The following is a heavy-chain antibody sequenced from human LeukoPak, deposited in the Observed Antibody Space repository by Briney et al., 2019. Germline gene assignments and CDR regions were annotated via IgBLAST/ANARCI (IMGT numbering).Heavy chain of an antibody. D-gene: IGHD4-17*01. J-gene: IGHJ4*02. CDR2: ISYDGSNK. Sequence: PGRSLRLSCAASGFTFSSYAMHWVRQAPGKGLEWVAVISYDGSNKYYADSVKGRFTISRGNSKNTLYLQMNSLRAEDTAVYYCARDPDYGDPYLDYWGQGTLVTVSS. V-gene: IGHV3-30-3*01. CDR3: ARDPDYGDPYLDY. CDR1: GFTFSSYA.